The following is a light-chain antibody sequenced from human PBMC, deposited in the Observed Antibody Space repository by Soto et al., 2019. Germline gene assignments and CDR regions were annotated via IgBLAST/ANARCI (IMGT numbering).Light chain of an antibody. Sequence: SVLTQPSSVSWAPGQSITLSCPGASSYLGDYNYVSWYQQHPGKAPKLMIYDVSSRPSGVSDRFSGSKSGNTASLTISGLQAEDEADYYCTSYTTTGTYVFATGTKVTVL. CDR3: TSYTTTGTYV. J-gene: IGLJ1*01. V-gene: IGLV2-14*03. CDR1: SSYLGDYNY. CDR2: DVS.